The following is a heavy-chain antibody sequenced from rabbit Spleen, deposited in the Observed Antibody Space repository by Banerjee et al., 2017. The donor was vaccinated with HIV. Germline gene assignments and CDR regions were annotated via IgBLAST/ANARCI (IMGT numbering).Heavy chain of an antibody. CDR3: ARDHAGYAGYGYGTAFNL. CDR1: GFSFSSTYY. V-gene: IGHV1S40*01. CDR2: IYDGSKTNT. D-gene: IGHD6-1*01. J-gene: IGHJ4*01. Sequence: QSLEESGGDLVKPGASLTLTCTASGFSFSSTYYMCWVRQAPGKGLEWIACIYDGSKTNTWFASWAKDRFTVSKTSSTTVTLQMTSLTAADTATYFCARDHAGYAGYGYGTAFNLWGPGTLVTVS.